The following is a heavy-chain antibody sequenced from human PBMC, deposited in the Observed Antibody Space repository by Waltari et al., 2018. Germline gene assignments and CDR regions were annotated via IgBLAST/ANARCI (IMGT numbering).Heavy chain of an antibody. D-gene: IGHD3-16*01. Sequence: EAQLVESGGGLVQPGGSLRLSCVASGFSLSTPWIHWVRQAPGKGLEWVARMKRDGSEEDYVDSVRGRFAISRDNAQNSVYLQMNSLRADDTALYYCTKEAGEAWGGLDIWGLGTMVIVSS. J-gene: IGHJ3*02. CDR2: MKRDGSEE. V-gene: IGHV3-7*04. CDR3: TKEAGEAWGGLDI. CDR1: GFSLSTPW.